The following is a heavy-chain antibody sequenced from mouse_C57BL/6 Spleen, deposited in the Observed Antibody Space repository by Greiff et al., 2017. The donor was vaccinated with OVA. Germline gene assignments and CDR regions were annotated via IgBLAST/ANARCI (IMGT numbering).Heavy chain of an antibody. CDR1: GYTFTSYW. CDR3: AREATVVANWYFEV. J-gene: IGHJ1*03. CDR2: IGPSDSYT. D-gene: IGHD1-1*01. Sequence: VLLQQSGAELVMPGASVKLSCKASGYTFTSYWMHWVKQRPGQGLEWIGEIGPSDSYTNYNQKFKGKFTMTVDNAPSTAYMQLSSVTSEDSAVYYCAREATVVANWYFEVWGTGTTVTVSS. V-gene: IGHV1-69*01.